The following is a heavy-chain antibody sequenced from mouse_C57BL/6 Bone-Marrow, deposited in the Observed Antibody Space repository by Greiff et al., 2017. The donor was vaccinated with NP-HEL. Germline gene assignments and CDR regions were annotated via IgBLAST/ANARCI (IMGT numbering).Heavy chain of an antibody. D-gene: IGHD2-2*01. V-gene: IGHV1-69*01. CDR3: ARSSLLWLRQAWFAY. CDR1: GYTFTSYW. CDR2: IDPSDSYT. Sequence: QVQLQQPGAELVMPGASVKLSCKASGYTFTSYWMHWVKQRPGQGLEWIGEIDPSDSYTNYNQKFKGKSTLTVDKSSSTAYMQLSSLTSEDSAVYYCARSSLLWLRQAWFAYWGQGTLVTVSA. J-gene: IGHJ3*01.